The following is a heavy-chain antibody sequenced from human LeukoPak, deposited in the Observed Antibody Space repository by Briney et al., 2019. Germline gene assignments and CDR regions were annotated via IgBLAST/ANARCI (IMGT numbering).Heavy chain of an antibody. D-gene: IGHD1-26*01. Sequence: ASVKVSCKASGYTFTSYGISWVRQAPGQGLEWMGWMNPNTGNTGYAQKFQGRVTITRNTSISTVYMGLSSLRSEDTAVYYCARGVGATISYYHYYIDVWGKGTTVTVSS. V-gene: IGHV1-8*03. CDR2: MNPNTGNT. J-gene: IGHJ6*03. CDR3: ARGVGATISYYHYYIDV. CDR1: GYTFTSYG.